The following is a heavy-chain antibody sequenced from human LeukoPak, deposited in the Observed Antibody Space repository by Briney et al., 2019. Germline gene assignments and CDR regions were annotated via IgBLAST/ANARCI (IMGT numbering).Heavy chain of an antibody. J-gene: IGHJ5*02. CDR3: ARGLLWFGELFSPTGNNWFDP. CDR1: GGSISSYY. Sequence: SETLSLTCTVSGGSISSYYWSWIRQPPGKGLEWIGYIYYSGSTNYNPSLKSRVTISVDTSKNQFSLKLSSVTAADTAVYYCARGLLWFGELFSPTGNNWFDPWGQGTLVTVSS. D-gene: IGHD3-10*01. CDR2: IYYSGST. V-gene: IGHV4-59*01.